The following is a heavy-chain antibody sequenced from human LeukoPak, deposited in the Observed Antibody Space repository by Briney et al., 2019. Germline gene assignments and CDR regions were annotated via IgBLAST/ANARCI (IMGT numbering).Heavy chain of an antibody. Sequence: ASVKVSCKASGYTFTGYYMHWVRQAPGQGLEWMGWINPNSGGTNYAQKFQGRVTMTRDTSISTAYMELSRLRSDDTAVYYCARAGRVRYCSGGSCQRNTDYWGQGTLVTVSS. CDR2: INPNSGGT. D-gene: IGHD2-15*01. CDR1: GYTFTGYY. V-gene: IGHV1-2*02. CDR3: ARAGRVRYCSGGSCQRNTDY. J-gene: IGHJ4*02.